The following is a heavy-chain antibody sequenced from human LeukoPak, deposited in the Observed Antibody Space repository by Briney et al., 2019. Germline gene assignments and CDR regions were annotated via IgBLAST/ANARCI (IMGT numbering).Heavy chain of an antibody. CDR3: VRDSGSSYGYYFLH. V-gene: IGHV3-21*01. CDR2: VSSSSSHM. Sequence: GGSLRLSCAASGFTFNSYSMYWVRQAPGKGLEWVSSVSSSSSHMFYADSVKGRFSISRDNANNSLYLQMNSLRAEDTAVYYCVRDSGSSYGYYFLHWGQGTLVTVSS. D-gene: IGHD1-26*01. CDR1: GFTFNSYS. J-gene: IGHJ1*01.